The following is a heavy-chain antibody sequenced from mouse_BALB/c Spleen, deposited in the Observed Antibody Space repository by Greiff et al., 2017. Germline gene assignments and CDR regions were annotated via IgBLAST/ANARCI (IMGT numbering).Heavy chain of an antibody. CDR1: GYTFTSYY. CDR3: TSSYGNYVAY. D-gene: IGHD2-1*01. Sequence: QVQLQQSGAELVKPGASVKLSCKASGYTFTSYYMYWVKQTPGQGLEWIGEINPSNGGTNFNEKFKSKATLTVDKSSSTAYMQLSSLTSEDSAVYYCTSSYGNYVAYWGQGTLVTVSA. V-gene: IGHV1S81*02. CDR2: INPSNGGT. J-gene: IGHJ3*01.